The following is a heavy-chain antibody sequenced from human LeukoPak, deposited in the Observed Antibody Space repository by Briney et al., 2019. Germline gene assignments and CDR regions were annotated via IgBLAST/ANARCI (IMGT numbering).Heavy chain of an antibody. J-gene: IGHJ3*02. CDR3: AKLLYSNGDAFDI. CDR1: GFTFSNAW. Sequence: GGSLRLSCAASGFTFSNAWMSWVRQAPGKGLEWVGRIKSKTDGGTTDYAAPVKGRFTISRDDSKNTLYLQMNSLRAEDTAVYYCAKLLYSNGDAFDIWGQGTMVTVSS. D-gene: IGHD6-19*01. V-gene: IGHV3-15*01. CDR2: IKSKTDGGTT.